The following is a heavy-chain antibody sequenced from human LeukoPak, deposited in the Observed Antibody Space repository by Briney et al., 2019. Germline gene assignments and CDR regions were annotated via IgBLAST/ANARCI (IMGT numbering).Heavy chain of an antibody. Sequence: SETLSLTCTVSGGSISGYYWSWIRQPPGKGLEWIGYIYYSGSTNYNPSLKSRVTTSVDTSKNQFSLKLSSVTAADTAVYYCARVPLGYCSSTSCFSFDYWGQGTLVTVSS. D-gene: IGHD2-2*01. J-gene: IGHJ4*02. CDR1: GGSISGYY. V-gene: IGHV4-59*01. CDR3: ARVPLGYCSSTSCFSFDY. CDR2: IYYSGST.